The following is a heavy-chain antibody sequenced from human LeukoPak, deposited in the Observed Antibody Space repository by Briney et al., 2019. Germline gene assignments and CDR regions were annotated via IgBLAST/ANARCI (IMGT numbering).Heavy chain of an antibody. V-gene: IGHV3-23*01. J-gene: IGHJ3*01. D-gene: IGHD5-24*01. CDR3: ARDIQLST. Sequence: GGSLRLSCAASGFTFSSYAMSWARQAPGKGLEWVSVISGSGGSTYYADSVRGRFTISRDNSKNTLYLQMNSLRAEDTAVYYCARDIQLSTWGLGTMVTVSS. CDR1: GFTFSSYA. CDR2: ISGSGGST.